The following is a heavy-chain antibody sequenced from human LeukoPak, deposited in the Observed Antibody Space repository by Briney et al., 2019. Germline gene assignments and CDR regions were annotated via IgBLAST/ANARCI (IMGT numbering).Heavy chain of an antibody. J-gene: IGHJ4*02. D-gene: IGHD3-22*01. Sequence: PSGTLSLTCAVSGGSISSSNWWSWVRQPPGKGLEWIGEIYHSGSTNYNPSLKSRVTISVDKSKNQFSLKLSSVTAADTAVYYCARWGYYDSSGYYYWGQGTLVTVSS. CDR2: IYHSGST. CDR3: ARWGYYDSSGYYY. CDR1: GGSISSSNW. V-gene: IGHV4-4*02.